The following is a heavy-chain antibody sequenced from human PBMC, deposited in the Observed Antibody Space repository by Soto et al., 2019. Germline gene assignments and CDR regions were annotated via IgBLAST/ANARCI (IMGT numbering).Heavy chain of an antibody. CDR1: GFTFSSYA. V-gene: IGHV3-23*01. D-gene: IGHD2-8*02. CDR3: ASRGVKEEYYFDY. Sequence: EVQLLESGGGLVQPGGSLRLSCAASGFTFSSYAMSWVRQAPGKGLDWVSAISGSGGSTYYADSVKARFTISRDNSKNTLYLQMNSLRAEDTAVYYCASRGVKEEYYFDYWGQGTLVTVSS. J-gene: IGHJ4*02. CDR2: ISGSGGST.